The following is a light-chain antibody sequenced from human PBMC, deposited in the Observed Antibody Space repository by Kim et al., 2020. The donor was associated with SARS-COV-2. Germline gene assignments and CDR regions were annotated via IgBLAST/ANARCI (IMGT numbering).Light chain of an antibody. J-gene: IGLJ3*02. CDR2: DNK. V-gene: IGLV1-51*01. CDR3: GTWDTSLSAGV. CDR1: SSNIGNNY. Sequence: QSVLTQPPSVSAAPGQRVTISCSGGSSNIGNNYLSWYQHLPGTAPRLLIYDNKKRPSGIPDRFSGSKSGTSATLYITGLQTGDEAVYYCGTWDTSLSAGVFSGGTQLTVL.